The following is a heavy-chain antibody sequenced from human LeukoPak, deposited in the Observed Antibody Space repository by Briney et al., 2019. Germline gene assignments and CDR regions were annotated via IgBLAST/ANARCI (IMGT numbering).Heavy chain of an antibody. V-gene: IGHV3-11*05. CDR2: ISSSSSYT. CDR3: ARGGGYYYDSSDYYREEYFQH. CDR1: GFTFNHYY. J-gene: IGHJ1*01. Sequence: GGSLRLSCAASGFTFNHYYMTWIRQAPGKGLEWVSYISSSSSYTDYADSVKGRFTISRDNAKNSLYLHMNSLRAEDAAVYYCARGGGYYYDSSDYYREEYFQHWGQGTLVTVSS. D-gene: IGHD3-22*01.